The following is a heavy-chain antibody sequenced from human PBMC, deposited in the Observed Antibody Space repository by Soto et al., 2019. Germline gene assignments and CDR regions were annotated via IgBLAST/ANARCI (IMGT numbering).Heavy chain of an antibody. D-gene: IGHD4-17*01. V-gene: IGHV3-48*01. J-gene: IGHJ4*02. CDR3: ARDRYGDYDFDY. CDR1: GFTFSSYS. CDR2: ISSSSRTI. Sequence: VQLVESGGGLVQPGGSLRLSCAASGFTFSSYSMNWVRQAPGKGLEWVSYISSSSRTIYYADSVKGRFTISRDNAKNSLYLQMNSLRAEDTAVYYCARDRYGDYDFDYWGQGTLVTVSS.